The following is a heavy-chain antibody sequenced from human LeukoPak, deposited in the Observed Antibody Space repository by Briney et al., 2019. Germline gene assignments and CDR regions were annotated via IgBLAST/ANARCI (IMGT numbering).Heavy chain of an antibody. J-gene: IGHJ4*02. Sequence: SEPLSRTCSGPGVSINSHYSTCVGQPPVCGLQGLGYIYYSGSTNYNPSLKSRVTISVDTSKHQFSLKLSSVTAADTAVYYCARQGEFYDWVFDYWGQGTLVTVCS. CDR1: GVSINSHY. V-gene: IGHV4-59*11. CDR2: IYYSGST. CDR3: ARQGEFYDWVFDY. D-gene: IGHD3-16*01.